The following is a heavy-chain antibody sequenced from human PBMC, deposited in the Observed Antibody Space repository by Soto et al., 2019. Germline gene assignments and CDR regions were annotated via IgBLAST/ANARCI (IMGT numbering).Heavy chain of an antibody. CDR2: INPSGGST. Sequence: GASVKVSCKASGYTFTSYYMHWVRQAPGQGLEWMGIINPSGGSTSYAQKFQGRVTMTRDTSTSTVYMELSSLRSEDTAVYFCARGDYGGNSFSYYYYAMDVWGQGTTVTVSS. V-gene: IGHV1-46*01. CDR1: GYTFTSYY. J-gene: IGHJ6*02. D-gene: IGHD4-17*01. CDR3: ARGDYGGNSFSYYYYAMDV.